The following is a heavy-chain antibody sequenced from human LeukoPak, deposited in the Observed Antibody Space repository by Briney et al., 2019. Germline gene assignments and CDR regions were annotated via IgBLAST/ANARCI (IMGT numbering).Heavy chain of an antibody. V-gene: IGHV1-69*13. Sequence: GASVKVSCKASGGTFSSYAISWVRQAPGQRLEWMGGIIPIFGTANYAQKFQGRVTITADESTSTAYMELSSLRSEDTAVYYCARGSFGSSWYRGWVVWGQGTLVSVSS. CDR2: IIPIFGTA. D-gene: IGHD6-13*01. CDR1: GGTFSSYA. J-gene: IGHJ4*02. CDR3: ARGSFGSSWYRGWVV.